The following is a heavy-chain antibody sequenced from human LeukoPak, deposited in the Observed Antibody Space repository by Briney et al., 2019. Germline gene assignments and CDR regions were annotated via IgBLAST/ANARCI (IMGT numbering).Heavy chain of an antibody. CDR3: ARRTTSLWFDP. D-gene: IGHD1-14*01. CDR2: IYYRGRT. V-gene: IGHV4-39*01. Sequence: SETLSLTCTVSGASISSSTYFWGWIRQPPGKGLEWIGSIYYRGRTYYNPSLKSRVTISVDTSKNQYSLNLRSVTAADTAVYYCARRTTSLWFDPWGQGTLVSVSS. J-gene: IGHJ5*02. CDR1: GASISSSTYF.